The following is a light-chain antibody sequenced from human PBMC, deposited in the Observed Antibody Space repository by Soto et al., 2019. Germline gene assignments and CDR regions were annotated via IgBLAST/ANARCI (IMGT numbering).Light chain of an antibody. V-gene: IGKV3-20*01. J-gene: IGKJ4*01. CDR3: QQYGSSPPALT. CDR2: GAS. Sequence: EIVLTQSPGTLSLSPGESATLSCRASQSVTSNYLAWYQQKSGQAPRLLIYGASNRATGIPDRFSGSGSGTDFTLIISRLQPEDSAVYFCQQYGSSPPALTFGGGTKVEIK. CDR1: QSVTSNY.